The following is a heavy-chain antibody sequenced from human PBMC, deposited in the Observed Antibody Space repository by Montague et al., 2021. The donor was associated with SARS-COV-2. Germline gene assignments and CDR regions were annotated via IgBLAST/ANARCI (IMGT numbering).Heavy chain of an antibody. CDR1: GFTFSDYY. CDR2: ISSGGTTI. Sequence: CLRLSCAASGFTFSDYYMSWFRQAPGKGLEWLSYISSGGTTIFYADSVKGRLTISRDNAENSLYLQVNSLRGEDTAVYYCARVSSNWSDAFDVWGQGTMVTVSS. J-gene: IGHJ3*01. D-gene: IGHD6-13*01. CDR3: ARVSSNWSDAFDV. V-gene: IGHV3-11*01.